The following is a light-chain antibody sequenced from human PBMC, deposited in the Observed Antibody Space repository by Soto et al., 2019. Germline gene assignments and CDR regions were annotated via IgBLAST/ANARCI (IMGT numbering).Light chain of an antibody. J-gene: IGKJ1*01. CDR1: QVIGND. Sequence: DIQMTQSPSSLSASVGDRVTITCRASQVIGNDLGWFQQKPGQAPKRLIYAASFLQSGVPSRFSGSRSGTEFTLTISSLQPEYFATYYCLQHKTYPWTFGQGTKVEIK. CDR2: AAS. V-gene: IGKV1-17*01. CDR3: LQHKTYPWT.